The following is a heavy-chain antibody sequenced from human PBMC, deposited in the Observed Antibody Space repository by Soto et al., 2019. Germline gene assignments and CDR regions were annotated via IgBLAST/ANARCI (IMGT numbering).Heavy chain of an antibody. D-gene: IGHD2-2*01. J-gene: IGHJ6*02. CDR3: AKARSTGYYYYGMDV. CDR1: GFTFGDYT. CDR2: ISWDGGST. V-gene: IGHV3-43*01. Sequence: GGSLRLSCAASGFTFGDYTMHWVRQAPGKGLEWVSLISWDGGSTYYADSVKGRFTISRDNSKNSLYLQMNSLRTEDTALYYCAKARSTGYYYYGMDVWGQGTTVTVSS.